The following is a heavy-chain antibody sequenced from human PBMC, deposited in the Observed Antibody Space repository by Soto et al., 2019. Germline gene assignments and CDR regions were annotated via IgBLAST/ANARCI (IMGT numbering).Heavy chain of an antibody. Sequence: EVQLLESGGGLVQPGGSLRLSCAASGFTFSSYAMSWVRQAPGKGLEWVSAISGSGGGTYYADSVKGRFTISRDNSKNTLYLQMNSLRADDTAVYYCAKGYCGSTSCYAIDAFDIWGQGTMVTVSS. CDR1: GFTFSSYA. J-gene: IGHJ3*02. CDR3: AKGYCGSTSCYAIDAFDI. D-gene: IGHD2-2*01. CDR2: ISGSGGGT. V-gene: IGHV3-23*01.